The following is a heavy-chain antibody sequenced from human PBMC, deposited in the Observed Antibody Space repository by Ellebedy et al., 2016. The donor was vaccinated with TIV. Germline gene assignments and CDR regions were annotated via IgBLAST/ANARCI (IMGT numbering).Heavy chain of an antibody. CDR2: VDWMDQT. V-gene: IGHV2-70*11. J-gene: IGHJ3*02. CDR3: PRTHPFRCTSSSGDGFDI. Sequence: SGPTLVTPTQTLTLTCAFSGSSLNTHGVCVIWIRQPPGRALECFARVDWMDQTYSSTSLKTRLTISKQAPRNEVVLVITNMDPVDTATYYCPRTHPFRCTSSSGDGFDIWGRGTVVTVSS. CDR1: GSSLNTHGVC. D-gene: IGHD6-6*01.